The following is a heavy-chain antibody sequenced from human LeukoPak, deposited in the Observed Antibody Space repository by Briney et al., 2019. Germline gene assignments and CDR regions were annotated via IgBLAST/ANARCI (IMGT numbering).Heavy chain of an antibody. CDR2: IIPILGIA. CDR3: ATPVVVVAATLVGYYYGMDV. J-gene: IGHJ6*02. V-gene: IGHV1-69*04. Sequence: SVKVSCKASGGTFSSYAISWVRQAPGQGLEWMGRIIPILGIANYAQKFQGRVTITADKSTSTAYMELSSLRSEDTAVYYCATPVVVVAATLVGYYYGMDVWGQGTTATVSS. CDR1: GGTFSSYA. D-gene: IGHD2-15*01.